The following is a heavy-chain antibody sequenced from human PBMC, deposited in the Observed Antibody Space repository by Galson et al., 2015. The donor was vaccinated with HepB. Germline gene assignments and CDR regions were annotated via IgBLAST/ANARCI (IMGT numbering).Heavy chain of an antibody. D-gene: IGHD6-19*01. J-gene: IGHJ5*02. CDR1: GFTFSDYA. CDR3: ARDTGAVAANP. CDR2: ISSSGSTI. V-gene: IGHV3-11*01. Sequence: SLRLSCAASGFTFSDYAMAWVRQAPGKGLEWVSYISSSGSTIYYADSVKGRFTISRDNAKNSLYLQVNSLRAEDTAVYYCARDTGAVAANPWGQGTLVTVSS.